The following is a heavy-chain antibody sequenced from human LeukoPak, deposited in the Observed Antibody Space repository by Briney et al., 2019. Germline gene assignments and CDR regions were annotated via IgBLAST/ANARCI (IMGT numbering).Heavy chain of an antibody. Sequence: ASVKVSCKASGYTFTSYGISWVRQAPGQGLEWMGWISAYNGNTNYAQKLQGRVTMTTDTSTSKAYMELRSLRSDDTAVYYCARYYYDSSGYYYDAFDIWGQGTMVTVSS. J-gene: IGHJ3*02. D-gene: IGHD3-22*01. CDR2: ISAYNGNT. CDR3: ARYYYDSSGYYYDAFDI. V-gene: IGHV1-18*01. CDR1: GYTFTSYG.